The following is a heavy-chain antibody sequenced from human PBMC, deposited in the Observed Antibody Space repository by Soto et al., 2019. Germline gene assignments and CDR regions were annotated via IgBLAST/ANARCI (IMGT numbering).Heavy chain of an antibody. CDR1: GVSLNSGHYY. D-gene: IGHD2-15*01. Sequence: QVQLQESGPGLLEPLETLSLTCSVSGVSLNSGHYYWVWVRQSPGKGLAWIASVYYDESNYYNPSLKGRVTISIDKPRNQFSLTLKSVTAADTAVYYCGKVLIGATRHADVDSWGQGARVTVSS. CDR2: VYYDESN. V-gene: IGHV4-39*01. CDR3: GKVLIGATRHADVDS. J-gene: IGHJ4*02.